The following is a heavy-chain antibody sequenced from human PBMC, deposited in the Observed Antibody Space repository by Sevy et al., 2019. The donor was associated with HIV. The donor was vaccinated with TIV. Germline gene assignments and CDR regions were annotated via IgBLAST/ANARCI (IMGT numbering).Heavy chain of an antibody. D-gene: IGHD3-16*01. J-gene: IGHJ4*02. V-gene: IGHV3-7*01. CDR2: IKQDESEK. CDR3: AREVGGVNWRPYYFDS. Sequence: GRSLRLSCAASGFRFTDYWMSWVRQTPGKGLEWVATIKQDESEKYYVDSVKGRFVISRDNGKTSVSLQMNGLRVADTALYYCAREVGGVNWRPYYFDSWGQGTLVTVSS. CDR1: GFRFTDYW.